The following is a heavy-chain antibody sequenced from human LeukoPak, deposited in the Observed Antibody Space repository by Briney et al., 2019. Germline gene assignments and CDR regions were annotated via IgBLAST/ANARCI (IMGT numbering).Heavy chain of an antibody. V-gene: IGHV3-9*01. Sequence: GGSLRLSCAASGFTFDDYAMHWVRQAPGKGLEWVSGISWNSGSIGYADSVKGRFTISRDNAKNSLYLQMNSLRAGDTAVYYCARAAYSSTWYSRYFDLWGRGTLVTVSS. CDR3: ARAAYSSTWYSRYFDL. CDR2: ISWNSGSI. J-gene: IGHJ2*01. CDR1: GFTFDDYA. D-gene: IGHD6-13*01.